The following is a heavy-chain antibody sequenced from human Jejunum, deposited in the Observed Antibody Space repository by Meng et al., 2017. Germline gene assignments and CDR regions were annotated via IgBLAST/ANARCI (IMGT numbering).Heavy chain of an antibody. Sequence: QLQLQESGSGLVKPSDTLSLTCTVSGGSISSSNYYWGWIRQPPGKGLEWIGSIYYSGSTDYNPSLKSRVTISVDTSKKQFSLKLSSVTAADTAMYYCVRQRYCSAGSCYSDSWGQGTLVTVSS. D-gene: IGHD2-15*01. J-gene: IGHJ4*02. V-gene: IGHV4-39*01. CDR1: GGSISSSNYY. CDR2: IYYSGST. CDR3: VRQRYCSAGSCYSDS.